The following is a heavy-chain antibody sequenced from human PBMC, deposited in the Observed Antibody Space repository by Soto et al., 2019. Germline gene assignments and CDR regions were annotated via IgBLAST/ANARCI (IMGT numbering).Heavy chain of an antibody. CDR3: ARGDCVGGTWYSLAGSFYYYMDV. D-gene: IGHD2-15*01. J-gene: IGHJ6*03. V-gene: IGHV3-74*02. CDR2: INSDGSVS. CDR1: GFTFSNYW. Sequence: EVQLVESGGGLVQPGGSLRLSCAASGFTFSNYWMYWVRQAPGKGLEWVSRINSDGSVSSYADSVKGRLTISRDTVKNPLYLQMASLRAEDTAVYYCARGDCVGGTWYSLAGSFYYYMDVWGKGTTVTVFS.